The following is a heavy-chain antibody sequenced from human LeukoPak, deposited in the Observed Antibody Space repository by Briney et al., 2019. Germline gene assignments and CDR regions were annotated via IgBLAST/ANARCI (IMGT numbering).Heavy chain of an antibody. CDR3: ARDTARITIFGVAKYMDV. Sequence: GASVKVSCKASGYTFTGYYMHSVRQAPGQGLEWMGWSNPNSGGTNSAQKFQGRVTMHRDTSISTAYMELSRLRSDDTAVYYCARDTARITIFGVAKYMDVWGKGTTVTVSS. J-gene: IGHJ6*03. V-gene: IGHV1-2*02. CDR2: SNPNSGGT. CDR1: GYTFTGYY. D-gene: IGHD3-3*01.